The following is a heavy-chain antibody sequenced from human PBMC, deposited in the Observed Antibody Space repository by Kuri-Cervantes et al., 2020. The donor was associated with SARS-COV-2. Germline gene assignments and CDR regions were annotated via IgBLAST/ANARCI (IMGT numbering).Heavy chain of an antibody. J-gene: IGHJ4*02. V-gene: IGHV3-21*01. Sequence: GGSLRLSCAASGFTFSSYSMNWVRQAPGKGLEWVSSISSSSYIYYADSVKGRFTISRDNAKNSLYLQMNSLRAEDTAVCYCARDHGDYYFDYWGQGTLVTVSS. CDR1: GFTFSSYS. D-gene: IGHD4-17*01. CDR3: ARDHGDYYFDY. CDR2: ISSSSYI.